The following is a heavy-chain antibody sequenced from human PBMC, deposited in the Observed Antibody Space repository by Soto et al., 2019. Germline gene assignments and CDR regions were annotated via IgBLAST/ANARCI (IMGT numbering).Heavy chain of an antibody. J-gene: IGHJ5*01. CDR1: GFIFSAYA. V-gene: IGHV3-23*01. Sequence: EVQLLEAGGGLVQPGGSLRLSCAASGFIFSAYAMSWVRQAPGKGLEWVSIISGSGGSTYYADSVKGRFTISRDNSKSTLYLQMDSLRGEDTAIYFCAKDRAVAPAAPPDWFASWGQGTLVTVSS. D-gene: IGHD2-2*01. CDR2: ISGSGGST. CDR3: AKDRAVAPAAPPDWFAS.